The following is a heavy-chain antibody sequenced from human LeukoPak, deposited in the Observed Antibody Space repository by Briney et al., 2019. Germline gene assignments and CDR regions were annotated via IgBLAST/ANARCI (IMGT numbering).Heavy chain of an antibody. CDR1: GGSFSGYY. CDR3: ARVRKTYYSSLIDY. V-gene: IGHV4-34*01. CDR2: INHSGST. J-gene: IGHJ4*02. Sequence: SETLSLTCAVYGGSFSGYYWSWIRQPPGKGLEWIGEINHSGSTNYNPSLKSRVTISVDTSKNQFSLKLSSVTAADTAVYYCARVRKTYYSSLIDYWGQGTLVTVSS. D-gene: IGHD6-13*01.